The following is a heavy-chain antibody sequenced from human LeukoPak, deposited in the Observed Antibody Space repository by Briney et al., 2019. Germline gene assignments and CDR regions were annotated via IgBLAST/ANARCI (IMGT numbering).Heavy chain of an antibody. Sequence: PSETLSLTCTVSGGSISSYYWSWLRQPAGKGLEGIGRIYTSGSTNYNPSLTSRVTMSVDTSKNQFSLKLSSVTAADTAVYYCASSAVVVIGHEYFQHWGQGTLVTVSS. CDR2: IYTSGST. CDR1: GGSISSYY. D-gene: IGHD3-22*01. J-gene: IGHJ1*01. CDR3: ASSAVVVIGHEYFQH. V-gene: IGHV4-4*07.